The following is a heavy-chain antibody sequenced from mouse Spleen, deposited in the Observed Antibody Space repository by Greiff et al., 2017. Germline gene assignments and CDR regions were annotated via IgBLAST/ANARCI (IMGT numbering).Heavy chain of an antibody. CDR3: ARRGFHYGSSYWYFDV. J-gene: IGHJ1*03. Sequence: EVHLVESGGGLVQPGESLKLSCESNEYEFPSHDMSWVRKTPEKRLELVAAINSDGGSTYYPDTMERRFIISRDNTKKTLYLQMSSLRSEDTALYYCARRGFHYGSSYWYFDVWGTGTTVTVSS. D-gene: IGHD1-1*01. CDR2: INSDGGST. V-gene: IGHV5-2*01. CDR1: EYEFPSHD.